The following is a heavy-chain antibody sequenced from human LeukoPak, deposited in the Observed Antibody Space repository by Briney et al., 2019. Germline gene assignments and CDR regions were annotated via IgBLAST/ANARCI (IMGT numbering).Heavy chain of an antibody. D-gene: IGHD6-13*01. CDR1: GVTFSSYA. CDR2: ISGSGGST. V-gene: IGHV3-23*01. Sequence: HPGGSLGLSCAASGVTFSSYAMSWVRQAPGKGLEWVSAISGSGGSTYYADSVKGRFTISRDNSKNTLYLQMNSLRAEDTAVYYCAKVYSSSWYFQHWGQGTLVTVSS. CDR3: AKVYSSSWYFQH. J-gene: IGHJ1*01.